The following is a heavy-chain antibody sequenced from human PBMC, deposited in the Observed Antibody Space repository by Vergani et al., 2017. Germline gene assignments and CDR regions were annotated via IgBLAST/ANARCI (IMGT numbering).Heavy chain of an antibody. CDR2: SYFRGST. CDR3: ARHVRGLQSWLPFDL. Sequence: QVQLQQSGPGLVKPSETLSLTCSVSGGSISENTYHWGWIRQSPGKGLDWIGSSYFRGSTYYSPSLKSRVAISVDTAKNQFSLNLTSVTAADTAVYYCARHVRGLQSWLPFDLWDQGTMVTVSS. J-gene: IGHJ3*01. CDR1: GGSISENTYH. V-gene: IGHV4-39*01. D-gene: IGHD5-24*01.